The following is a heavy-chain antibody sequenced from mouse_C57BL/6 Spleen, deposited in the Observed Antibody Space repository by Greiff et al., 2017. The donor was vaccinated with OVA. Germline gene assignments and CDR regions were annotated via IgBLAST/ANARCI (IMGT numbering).Heavy chain of an antibody. CDR1: GYTFTDYN. Sequence: EVQLQQSGPELVKPGASVKMSCKASGYTFTDYNMHWVKQSHGKSLEWIGYINPNNGGTSYNQKFKGKATLTVNKSSSTAYMELRSLTSEDSAVYYCARGNWDGYYFDYWGQGTTLTVSS. D-gene: IGHD4-1*01. V-gene: IGHV1-22*01. CDR2: INPNNGGT. J-gene: IGHJ2*01. CDR3: ARGNWDGYYFDY.